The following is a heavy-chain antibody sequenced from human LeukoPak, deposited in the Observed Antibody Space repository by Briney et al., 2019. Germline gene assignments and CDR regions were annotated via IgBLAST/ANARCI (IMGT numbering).Heavy chain of an antibody. CDR2: IYYSGST. J-gene: IGHJ4*02. CDR1: GGSISSGGYY. CDR3: ARGLRGYSYGSFDY. Sequence: SETLSLTCTVSGGSISSGGYYWSWLRQHPGKGLEWIGYIYYSGSTYYNPSLKSRVTISVDTSKNQFSLKLSSVTAADTAVYYCARGLRGYSYGSFDYWGQGTLVTVSS. D-gene: IGHD5-18*01. V-gene: IGHV4-31*03.